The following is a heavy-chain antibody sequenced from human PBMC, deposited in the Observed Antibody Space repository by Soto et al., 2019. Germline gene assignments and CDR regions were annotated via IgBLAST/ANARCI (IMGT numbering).Heavy chain of an antibody. V-gene: IGHV3-23*01. CDR2: VSLTGDRT. CDR1: RFSFSSYE. D-gene: IGHD1-1*01. Sequence: GGSLRLSCVASRFSFSSYEMSWVRQAAGKGLEWVSRVSLTGDRTNYAGSVKGRFTISRDTSKNTLYLQMNTLRAEDTAVYYCAKDKPGTTSFDYWGRGTPVTVSS. J-gene: IGHJ4*02. CDR3: AKDKPGTTSFDY.